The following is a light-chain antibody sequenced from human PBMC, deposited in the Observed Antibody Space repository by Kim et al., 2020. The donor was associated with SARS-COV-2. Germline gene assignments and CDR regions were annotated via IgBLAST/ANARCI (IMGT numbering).Light chain of an antibody. CDR3: ATWDSSLSSWV. CDR1: PSDIVNYS. V-gene: IGLV1-51*01. J-gene: IGLJ3*02. Sequence: GQKVTISGSGTPSDIVNYSVSWYQRFPGTAPKLFIYDNNKRPAGIPDRFSGSKSGASATLAITGLQTGDEADYYCATWDSSLSSWVFGGGTKLTVL. CDR2: DNN.